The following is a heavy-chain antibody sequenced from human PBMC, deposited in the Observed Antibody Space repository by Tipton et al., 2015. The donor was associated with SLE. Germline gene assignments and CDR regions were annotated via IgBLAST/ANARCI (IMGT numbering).Heavy chain of an antibody. D-gene: IGHD2-2*01. V-gene: IGHV1-18*01. CDR2: ISVYDDNM. CDR1: GYTFSSYG. J-gene: IGHJ4*02. CDR3: ARDEKWGHCSSTSCQKSLDY. Sequence: QLVQSGAELKKPGASVRVSCKASGYTFSSYGISWVRQAPGQGLEWMGWISVYDDNMKYADKLQGRVSMTTDTSTSTAYMELRSLTSDDTAVYYCARDEKWGHCSSTSCQKSLDYWGQGTLITVSS.